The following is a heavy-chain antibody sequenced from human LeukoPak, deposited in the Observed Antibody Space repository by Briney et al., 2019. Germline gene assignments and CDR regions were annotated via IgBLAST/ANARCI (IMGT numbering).Heavy chain of an antibody. D-gene: IGHD3-10*01. CDR3: AKDLWFGDYNLGAFDY. Sequence: PGGSLRLSCAASGFTFSSYGMHWVRQAPGKGLVWVAFIRYDGSNKYYADSVKGRFTISRDTSKNTLYLQMKSVRAEDTAVYYCAKDLWFGDYNLGAFDYWGQGTLVTVSS. J-gene: IGHJ4*02. CDR1: GFTFSSYG. V-gene: IGHV3-30*02. CDR2: IRYDGSNK.